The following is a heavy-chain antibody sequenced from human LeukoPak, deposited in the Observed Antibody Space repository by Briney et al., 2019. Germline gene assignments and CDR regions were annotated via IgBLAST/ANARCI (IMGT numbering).Heavy chain of an antibody. CDR3: ARVFGYSYGPGHY. Sequence: GGSLRLSCAASGFTFSSYAMHWVRKAPGKGLGWVAVISYDGSNKYYADSVKGRFTISRDNSKNTLYLQMNSLRAEDTAVYYCARVFGYSYGPGHYWGQGTLVTVSS. J-gene: IGHJ4*02. D-gene: IGHD5-18*01. CDR2: ISYDGSNK. V-gene: IGHV3-30*04. CDR1: GFTFSSYA.